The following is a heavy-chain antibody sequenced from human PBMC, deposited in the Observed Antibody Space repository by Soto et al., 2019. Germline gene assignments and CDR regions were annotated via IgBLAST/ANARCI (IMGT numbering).Heavy chain of an antibody. Sequence: ESGGGLVQPGRSLRLSCAASGFTFSSYAMNWVRQAPGKGLEWVSAMSGTGGSTYYADSVKGRFTISRDNSKNTLYLQMNSLRGEDTAVFYCAKAGFSSGWSPSYFDYWGQGTLVTVSS. CDR3: AKAGFSSGWSPSYFDY. D-gene: IGHD6-19*01. J-gene: IGHJ4*02. CDR2: MSGTGGST. V-gene: IGHV3-23*01. CDR1: GFTFSSYA.